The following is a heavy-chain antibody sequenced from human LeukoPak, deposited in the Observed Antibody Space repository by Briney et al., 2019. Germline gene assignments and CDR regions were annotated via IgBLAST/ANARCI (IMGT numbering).Heavy chain of an antibody. V-gene: IGHV3-21*01. Sequence: GGSLRLSCAASEFTFSSYDMNWVRQAPGKGLEWVSSIISYSSYIYYADSVKGRFTISRDNAKNSLYLQMNSLRAEDTAVYYCARDRSNGDYAFDYWGQGALVTVSS. CDR3: ARDRSNGDYAFDY. CDR2: IISYSSYI. D-gene: IGHD4-17*01. J-gene: IGHJ4*02. CDR1: EFTFSSYD.